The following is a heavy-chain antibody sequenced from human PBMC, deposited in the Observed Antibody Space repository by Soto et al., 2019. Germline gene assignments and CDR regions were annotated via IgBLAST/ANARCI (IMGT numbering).Heavy chain of an antibody. CDR1: GGMFSNFG. D-gene: IGHD3-22*01. CDR3: ARDRTDSGYYTNWLDP. J-gene: IGHJ5*02. Sequence: SVKVSCKASGGMFSNFGIIWVRQAPGQGLEWMGRIVPVFGTTNYAQNLQGRVTISADKSTLTSYMELHSLTSDDTALYYCARDRTDSGYYTNWLDPWGQGTKVNVS. V-gene: IGHV1-69*06. CDR2: IVPVFGTT.